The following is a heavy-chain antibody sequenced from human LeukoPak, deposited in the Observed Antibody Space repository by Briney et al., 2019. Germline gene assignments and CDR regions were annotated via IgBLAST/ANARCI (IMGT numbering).Heavy chain of an antibody. Sequence: PSDTLSLTCTVSGGSISSYYWSWIRQPAGKGLEWIGRIYTSGSTNYNPSLKSRVTMSVDTSKNQFSLKLSSVTAADTAVYYCARDREGIADRRYYFDYWGQGTLVTVSS. D-gene: IGHD6-13*01. V-gene: IGHV4-4*07. CDR2: IYTSGST. J-gene: IGHJ4*02. CDR3: ARDREGIADRRYYFDY. CDR1: GGSISSYY.